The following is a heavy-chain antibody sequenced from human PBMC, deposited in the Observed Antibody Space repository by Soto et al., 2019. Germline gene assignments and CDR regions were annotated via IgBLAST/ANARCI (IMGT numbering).Heavy chain of an antibody. J-gene: IGHJ6*02. Sequence: VQLVESGGGLIQPGGSLRLSCAASGFTASTNYMSWVRQAPGKGLEWVSVIYSGGTTYFADSVKGRFTISRDNSKNTLYLQMSSLRAEDTAVYFCARAASYYGLDVWGQGTTVTVSS. CDR2: IYSGGTT. CDR1: GFTASTNY. CDR3: ARAASYYGLDV. V-gene: IGHV3-53*01.